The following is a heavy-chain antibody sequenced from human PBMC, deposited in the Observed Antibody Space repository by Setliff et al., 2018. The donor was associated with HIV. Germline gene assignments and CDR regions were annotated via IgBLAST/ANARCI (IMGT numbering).Heavy chain of an antibody. CDR3: AKHWRIESDNSDAFDI. V-gene: IGHV1-69*10. CDR2: IIPISDMT. Sequence: SVKVSCKASGGTFTNYIFSWVRQAPGQGLEWMGGIIPISDMTHYAQQFQGRVTITADRSTNTAYMELSSLGSDDTAFYFCAKHWRIESDNSDAFDIWGQGTLVTVSS. D-gene: IGHD1-20*01. CDR1: GGTFTNYI. J-gene: IGHJ3*02.